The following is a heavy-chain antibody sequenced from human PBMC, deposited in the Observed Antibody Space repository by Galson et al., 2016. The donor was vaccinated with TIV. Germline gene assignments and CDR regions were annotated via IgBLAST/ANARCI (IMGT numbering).Heavy chain of an antibody. CDR1: GFSFRNYV. Sequence: SLRLSCAASGFSFRNYVMSWVRLAPGKGLEWVSSLSLSGAYTYYADSVKGRFTISRDNSKYTLFLQLNSLRAEDTAIYFCARVGKRGDYSWDAFDVWGQGTVVTVSS. V-gene: IGHV3-23*01. J-gene: IGHJ3*01. D-gene: IGHD1-26*01. CDR3: ARVGKRGDYSWDAFDV. CDR2: LSLSGAYT.